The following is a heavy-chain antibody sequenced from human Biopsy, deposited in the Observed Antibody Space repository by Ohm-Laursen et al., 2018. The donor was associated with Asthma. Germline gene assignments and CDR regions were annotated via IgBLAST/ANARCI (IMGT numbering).Heavy chain of an antibody. V-gene: IGHV1-3*04. CDR3: ARTYYDFLTGQVKDVFGV. Sequence: VKVFCKASGYNFISFAIHWVRQAPGQRLEWMGWVNTGNGDTKYSQKFQGRVTITRDTSASTAYMELRSLRSEDTATYYCARTYYDFLTGQVKDVFGVWGQGTMVTVSS. CDR1: GYNFISFA. CDR2: VNTGNGDT. D-gene: IGHD3-9*01. J-gene: IGHJ3*01.